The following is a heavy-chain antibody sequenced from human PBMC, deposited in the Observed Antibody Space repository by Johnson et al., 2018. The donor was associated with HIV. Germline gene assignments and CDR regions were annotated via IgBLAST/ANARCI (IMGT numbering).Heavy chain of an antibody. CDR3: ARGGGCGGDCYSGYDAFDI. V-gene: IGHV3-9*01. CDR2: ISWNSGSI. CDR1: GFTFDDYA. Sequence: VQLVESGGGVVRPGGSLRLSCAASGFTFDDYAMHWVRQAPGKGLEWVSGISWNSGSIGYADSVKGRFTISRDNAKNSLYLQMNSLRPEDTAVYFCARGGGCGGDCYSGYDAFDIWGQGTMVTVSS. J-gene: IGHJ3*02. D-gene: IGHD2-21*01.